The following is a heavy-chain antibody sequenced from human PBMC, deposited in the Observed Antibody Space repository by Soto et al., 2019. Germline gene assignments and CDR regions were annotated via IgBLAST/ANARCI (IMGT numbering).Heavy chain of an antibody. J-gene: IGHJ4*02. V-gene: IGHV4-59*01. CDR3: ARGQGYDFWSGYSFDY. CDR2: IYYSGST. CDR1: GGSISSYY. Sequence: SETLSLTCTVSGGSISSYYWSWIRQPPGKGLEWIGYIYYSGSTNYNPSLKSRVTISVDTSKNQFSLKLSSVTAADTAVYYCARGQGYDFWSGYSFDYWGQGTLVTVSS. D-gene: IGHD3-3*01.